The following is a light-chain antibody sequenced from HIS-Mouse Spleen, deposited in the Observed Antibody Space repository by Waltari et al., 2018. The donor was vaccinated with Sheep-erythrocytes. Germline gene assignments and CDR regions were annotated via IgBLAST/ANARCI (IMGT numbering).Light chain of an antibody. Sequence: DIVMTQSPLSLPVTPGEPASISCRSSQSLLHSNGYNYLDWYLQKPGQSPQLLIYLGSNRASGVPDRFSGSGSGTEFTLTISSLQPEDFATYYCQQANSFPITFGQGTRLEIK. CDR1: QSLLHSNGYNY. CDR2: LGS. J-gene: IGKJ5*01. V-gene: IGKV2-28*01. CDR3: QQANSFPIT.